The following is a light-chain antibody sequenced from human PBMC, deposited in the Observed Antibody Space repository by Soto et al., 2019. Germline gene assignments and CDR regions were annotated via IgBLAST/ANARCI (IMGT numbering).Light chain of an antibody. J-gene: IGKJ1*01. CDR3: QQYGAAPRT. Sequence: EIVLTQSPGTLSLSPGETATLSCRASQSVRRDYLAWLQQKPGQAPRVLIYGASSRAAGIPDRFSGSGSGTAFTRTISRLEAEDSAVYYCQQYGAAPRTFGQGTKVEIK. CDR1: QSVRRDY. CDR2: GAS. V-gene: IGKV3-20*01.